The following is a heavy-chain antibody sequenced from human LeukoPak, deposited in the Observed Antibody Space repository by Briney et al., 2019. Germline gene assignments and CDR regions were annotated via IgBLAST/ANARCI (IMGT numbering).Heavy chain of an antibody. V-gene: IGHV3-53*01. J-gene: IGHJ5*02. CDR3: ARHLLPYSSGWYGWFDP. CDR1: GFTVSSNY. D-gene: IGHD6-19*01. CDR2: IYSGGST. Sequence: GGSLRLSCAASGFTVSSNYMSWVRQAPGKGLEWVSVIYSGGSTYYADSVKGRFTISRDNSKNTLYLQMNSLRAEDTAVYYCARHLLPYSSGWYGWFDPWGQGTLVTVSS.